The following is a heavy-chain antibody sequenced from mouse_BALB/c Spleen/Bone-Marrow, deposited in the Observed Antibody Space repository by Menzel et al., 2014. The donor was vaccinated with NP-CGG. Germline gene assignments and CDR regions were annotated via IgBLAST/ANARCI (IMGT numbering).Heavy chain of an antibody. CDR2: IDPANGNA. CDR3: AIYFYFDY. Sequence: VQLKQSGAELVKPGASVRLSCTASGFNIKDTYMHWVKQRPDQGLEWIGRIDPANGNAKHDPKFQGKAAITADTSSNTAFLQLSSLTSEDTAVYYCAIYFYFDYWVQCTTLTVSS. CDR1: GFNIKDTY. V-gene: IGHV14-3*02. D-gene: IGHD2-3*01. J-gene: IGHJ2*01.